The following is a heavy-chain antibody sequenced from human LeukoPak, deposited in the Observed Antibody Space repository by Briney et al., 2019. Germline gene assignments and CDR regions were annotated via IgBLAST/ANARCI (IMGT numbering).Heavy chain of an antibody. D-gene: IGHD2-8*01. CDR2: IYHSGST. J-gene: IGHJ3*02. CDR1: GYSISSGNY. CDR3: ASGYCSNGVFYEDAIEI. Sequence: SETLSLTCAVSGYSISSGNYWGWLRQPPGQGLEWIGSIYHSGSTYYNPSLKSRVTISVDTSKNQFSLKLSSVAAADTAVYYCASGYCSNGVFYEDAIEIWGQGTMVTVSS. V-gene: IGHV4-38-2*01.